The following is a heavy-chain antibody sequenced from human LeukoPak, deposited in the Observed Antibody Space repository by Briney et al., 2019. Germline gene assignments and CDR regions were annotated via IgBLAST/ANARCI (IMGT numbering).Heavy chain of an antibody. V-gene: IGHV4-59*01. D-gene: IGHD3-22*01. J-gene: IGHJ3*02. CDR1: GGSINNYF. CDR3: ASLGGYYESRNPSQLETFDI. Sequence: SETLSLTCTVSGGSINNYFWSWIRQPPGKGLEWIGYIHNSGSSNYNPSLKSRATFAVDTSENQLSLRLNSVTAADTAVYYCASLGGYYESRNPSQLETFDIWGQGTMVTVSS. CDR2: IHNSGSS.